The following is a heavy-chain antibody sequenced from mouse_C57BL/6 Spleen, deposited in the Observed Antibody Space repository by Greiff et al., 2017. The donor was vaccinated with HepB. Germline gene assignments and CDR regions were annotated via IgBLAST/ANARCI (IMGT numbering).Heavy chain of an antibody. CDR1: GFNIKNTY. CDR3: ARDLGQWEYYFDY. Sequence: VQLKESVAELVRPGASVKLSCTASGFNIKNTYMHWVKQRPEQGLEWIGRIDPANGNTKYAPKFQGKATITADTSSNTAYLQLSSLTSEDTAIYYCARDLGQWEYYFDYWGQGTTLTVSS. J-gene: IGHJ2*01. V-gene: IGHV14-3*01. D-gene: IGHD3-3*01. CDR2: IDPANGNT.